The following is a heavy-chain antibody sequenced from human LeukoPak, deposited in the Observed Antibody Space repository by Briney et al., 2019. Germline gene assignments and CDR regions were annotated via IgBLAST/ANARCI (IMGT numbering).Heavy chain of an antibody. CDR2: IIPIFSTA. CDR3: ARGGYSYGSLMYNWFDP. J-gene: IGHJ5*02. CDR1: GGTFSSYA. D-gene: IGHD5-18*01. V-gene: IGHV1-69*13. Sequence: SVKVSCKASGGTFSSYAISWVRQAPGQGLEWMGGIIPIFSTANYAQKFQGRVTITADESTSTAYMELSSLRSEDTAVYYCARGGYSYGSLMYNWFDPWGQGTLVTVSS.